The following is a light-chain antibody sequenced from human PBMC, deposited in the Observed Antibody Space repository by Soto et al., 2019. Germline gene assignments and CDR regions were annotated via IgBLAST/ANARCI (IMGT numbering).Light chain of an antibody. CDR3: QQYNSYPVT. CDR2: KAS. Sequence: DIQMTQSPSTLSASVGDRVTITCRASQSISSWLAWYQQKPGKAPKLLIYKASSLESGVPSRFSGSGSGTEFTFTISSLQPDDFATYYCQQYNSYPVTFGQGNKLEIK. J-gene: IGKJ2*01. V-gene: IGKV1-5*03. CDR1: QSISSW.